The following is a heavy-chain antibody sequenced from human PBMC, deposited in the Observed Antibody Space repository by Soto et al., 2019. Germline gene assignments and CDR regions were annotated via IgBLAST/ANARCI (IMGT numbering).Heavy chain of an antibody. V-gene: IGHV4-34*01. CDR2: INHSGRA. CDR3: ARPREQWQFDAFDI. J-gene: IGHJ3*02. Sequence: SETLSLTCAVYGGSLSDYYWSWIRQPAGRGLEWIGEINHSGRANHIPSLKSRVTISVDPSKNQFSLKLTSVTAADTAVYYCARPREQWQFDAFDIWGQGTMVTVSS. D-gene: IGHD6-19*01. CDR1: GGSLSDYY.